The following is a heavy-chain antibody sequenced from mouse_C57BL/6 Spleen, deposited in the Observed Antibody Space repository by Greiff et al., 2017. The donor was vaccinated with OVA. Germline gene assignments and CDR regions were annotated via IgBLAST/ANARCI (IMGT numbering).Heavy chain of an antibody. D-gene: IGHD1-1*01. CDR2: ISNGGGST. CDR1: GFTFSDYY. V-gene: IGHV5-12*01. CDR3: ASLNYYGSSYVVPWFAY. J-gene: IGHJ3*01. Sequence: EVMLVESGGGLVQPGVSLKLSCAASGFTFSDYYMYWVRQTPEKRLEWVAYISNGGGSTYYPDTVKGRFTISRDNAKNTLYLQVSRLKPEDTAMYYCASLNYYGSSYVVPWFAYWGQGTLVTVSA.